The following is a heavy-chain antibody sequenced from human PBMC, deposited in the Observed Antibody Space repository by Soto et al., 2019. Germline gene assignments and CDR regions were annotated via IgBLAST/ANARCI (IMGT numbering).Heavy chain of an antibody. V-gene: IGHV4-38-2*01. CDR1: GYSISSGYY. Sequence: PSETLSLTCAVSGYSISSGYYWGWIRQPPGKGLEWIGNTHHSGSTYYNPSLKSRVTISVDTSKNQFSLKLRSVTAADTAVYYCARFCGSGGSCPLLYWGQGTLVTVSS. CDR3: ARFCGSGGSCPLLY. J-gene: IGHJ4*02. D-gene: IGHD2-15*01. CDR2: THHSGST.